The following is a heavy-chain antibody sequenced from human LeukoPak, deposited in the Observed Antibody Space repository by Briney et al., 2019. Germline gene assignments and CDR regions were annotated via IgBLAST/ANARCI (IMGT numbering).Heavy chain of an antibody. CDR1: GGSFSGYY. CDR3: ARDGYSSGWLYFDY. J-gene: IGHJ4*02. D-gene: IGHD6-19*01. V-gene: IGHV4-34*01. CDR2: INHSGST. Sequence: SETLSLTCAVYGGSFSGYYWSWIRQPPGKGLEWIGEINHSGSTNYNPSLKSRVTMSVDTSKNQFSLKPSSVTAADTAVYYCARDGYSSGWLYFDYWGQGTLVTVSS.